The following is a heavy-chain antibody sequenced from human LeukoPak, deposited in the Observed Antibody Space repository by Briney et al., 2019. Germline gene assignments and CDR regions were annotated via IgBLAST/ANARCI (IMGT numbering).Heavy chain of an antibody. Sequence: GGSLRLSCAASGFTLSGYVMTWVRQAPGKGLEWVSSISGSGGSTYYADTVKGRFTISRDNSKNTLSLQMNSLRAEDTAIYYCAKGSTEAVNWGQGTLVTVSS. CDR2: ISGSGGST. J-gene: IGHJ4*02. V-gene: IGHV3-23*01. D-gene: IGHD4-17*01. CDR3: AKGSTEAVN. CDR1: GFTLSGYV.